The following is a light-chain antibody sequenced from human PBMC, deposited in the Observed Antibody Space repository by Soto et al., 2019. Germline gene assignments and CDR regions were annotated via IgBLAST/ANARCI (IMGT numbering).Light chain of an antibody. V-gene: IGKV3-20*01. CDR2: DVS. Sequence: DIVLTQSPGTLSLSPGERATLSCRSSQSVSSNYLAWYQQKPDQAPRLVIYDVSGRATGIPDRFSGSGSGIDFILTISGLEAEDSAMYYCQQYGISPTFGQGTKVEIK. CDR1: QSVSSNY. J-gene: IGKJ1*01. CDR3: QQYGISPT.